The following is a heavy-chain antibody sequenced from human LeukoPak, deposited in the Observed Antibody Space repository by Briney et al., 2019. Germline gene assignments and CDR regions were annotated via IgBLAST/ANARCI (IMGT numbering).Heavy chain of an antibody. CDR2: FDPEDGET. CDR1: GGTFSSYA. D-gene: IGHD3-22*01. CDR3: ATFDSSGYYPYDY. J-gene: IGHJ4*02. Sequence: ASVKVSCKASGGTFSSYAISWVRQAPGKGLEWMGGFDPEDGETIYAQKFQGRVTMTEDTSTDTAYMELSSLRSEDTAVYYCATFDSSGYYPYDYWGQGTLVAVSS. V-gene: IGHV1-24*01.